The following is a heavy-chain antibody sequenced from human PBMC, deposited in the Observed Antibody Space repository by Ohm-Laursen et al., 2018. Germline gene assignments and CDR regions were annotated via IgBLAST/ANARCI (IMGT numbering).Heavy chain of an antibody. J-gene: IGHJ6*02. V-gene: IGHV4-4*07. CDR2: MYATGSS. CDR1: GDSINNYY. Sequence: SDTLSLTCTVSGDSINNYYWSWIRQPAGKGLEWIGRMYATGSSNYNPSLNSRVTMSVDTSRNQFSLKLSSVTAADTAVYYCAGSYYYYGMDVWGQGTTVTVSS. CDR3: AGSYYYYGMDV.